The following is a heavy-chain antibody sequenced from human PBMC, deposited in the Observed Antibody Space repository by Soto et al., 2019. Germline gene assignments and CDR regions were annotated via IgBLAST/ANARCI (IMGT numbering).Heavy chain of an antibody. V-gene: IGHV6-1*01. CDR3: ARVSLRFLEWLPIGGRFDP. J-gene: IGHJ5*02. CDR1: GDRVSSNSAA. D-gene: IGHD3-3*01. CDR2: TYYRSKWYN. Sequence: KQSPTLSLTCAISGDRVSSNSAAWNWIRQSPSRGLEWLGRTYYRSKWYNDYAVSVTSRININPDTSKNQFSLQLNSVTPEDTAVYYCARVSLRFLEWLPIGGRFDPWGQGTLVTVSS.